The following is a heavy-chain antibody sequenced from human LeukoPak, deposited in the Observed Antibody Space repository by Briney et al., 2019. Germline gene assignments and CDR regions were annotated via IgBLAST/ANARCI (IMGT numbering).Heavy chain of an antibody. CDR3: ARYGNGEWQGHYAFDI. CDR1: GFRFSSYW. D-gene: IGHD3-10*01. J-gene: IGHJ3*02. CDR2: INQDRSEK. Sequence: GGSLRLSCAASGFRFSSYWMSWVRQAPGKGLERVANINQDRSEKNYVDSVKGRFTISRDNARNSLDLQMNSLRVEDTAVYYCARYGNGEWQGHYAFDIWGHGTMVTVSS. V-gene: IGHV3-7*01.